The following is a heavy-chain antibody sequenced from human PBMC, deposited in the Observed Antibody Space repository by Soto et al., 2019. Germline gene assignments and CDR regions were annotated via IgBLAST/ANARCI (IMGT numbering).Heavy chain of an antibody. CDR3: ASIMVVRGVILHYGLAV. CDR2: ISAYNGNT. D-gene: IGHD3-10*01. CDR1: GYTFTSYG. Sequence: ASVKVSCKASGYTFTSYGISWVRQAPGQGLEWMGWISAYNGNTNYAQKLQGRVTMTTDTSTSTAYMELRSLRSDDTAVYYCASIMVVRGVILHYGLAVWGQGTTVTVAS. J-gene: IGHJ6*02. V-gene: IGHV1-18*01.